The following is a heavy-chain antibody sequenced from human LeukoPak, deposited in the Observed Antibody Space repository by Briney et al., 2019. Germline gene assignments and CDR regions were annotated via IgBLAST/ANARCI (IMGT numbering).Heavy chain of an antibody. D-gene: IGHD2-15*01. Sequence: PGGSLRLSCAASGFTFSSYAMSWVRQAPGKGLEWVSTISGGGGTPYYADSVKGRFAISRDNSKNTLFLQMNSLRVEDTAVYYCAKSGLNRFDYWGQGALVTVSS. J-gene: IGHJ4*02. V-gene: IGHV3-23*01. CDR3: AKSGLNRFDY. CDR2: ISGGGGTP. CDR1: GFTFSSYA.